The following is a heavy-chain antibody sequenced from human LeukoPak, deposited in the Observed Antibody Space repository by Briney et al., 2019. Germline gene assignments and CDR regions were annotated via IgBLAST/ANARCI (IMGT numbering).Heavy chain of an antibody. Sequence: PGGSLRLSCAASGFTFSSYGMSWVRQAPGKGLEWVSAISGSGGSTYYADSVKGRFTISRDNSKNTLYLQMNSLRAEDTAVYYCAKTSVVLMGYFDYWGQGTLVTVSS. CDR1: GFTFSSYG. CDR3: AKTSVVLMGYFDY. V-gene: IGHV3-23*01. J-gene: IGHJ4*02. CDR2: ISGSGGST. D-gene: IGHD2-8*01.